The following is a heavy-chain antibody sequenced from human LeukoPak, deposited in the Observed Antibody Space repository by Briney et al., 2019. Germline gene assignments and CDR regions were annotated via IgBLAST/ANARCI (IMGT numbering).Heavy chain of an antibody. CDR3: AKDTSGWTDHDAFDI. CDR2: IKEDGNEK. J-gene: IGHJ3*02. V-gene: IGHV3-7*03. CDR1: GFTFTNYW. D-gene: IGHD6-19*01. Sequence: GGSLRLSCAASGFTFTNYWMSWVRQAPGKGLEWVANIKEDGNEKYYVDSVKGRFTISRDNAKNSLYLQMNSLRAEDTALYYCAKDTSGWTDHDAFDIWGQGTMVTVSS.